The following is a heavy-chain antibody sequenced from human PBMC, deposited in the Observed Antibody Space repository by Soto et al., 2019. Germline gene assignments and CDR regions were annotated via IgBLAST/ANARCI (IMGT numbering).Heavy chain of an antibody. V-gene: IGHV4-59*01. CDR3: ARDIGGYYDSSSYAN. Sequence: PSETLSLTCTVSGGSISSSYWSWIRQPPGRGLEWIGYIYYSGSTNYNPSLKSRVTISVDTSKNQFSLKLSSVTAADTAVYYCARDIGGYYDSSSYANWGQGTLVTVSS. CDR1: GGSISSSY. J-gene: IGHJ4*02. CDR2: IYYSGST. D-gene: IGHD3-22*01.